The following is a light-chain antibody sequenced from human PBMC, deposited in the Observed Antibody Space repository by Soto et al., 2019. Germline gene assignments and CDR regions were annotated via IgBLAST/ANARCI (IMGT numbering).Light chain of an antibody. Sequence: VMRQSPATLSVSPGERATLSCRASHSVSSSLAWYQQKPGQAPRLLISGASTRAAGIPARFSGSGSGTDFTLTISSLEPEDFAVYYCQQRSNWTWTFGQGTKVDIK. CDR2: GAS. J-gene: IGKJ1*01. CDR3: QQRSNWTWT. V-gene: IGKV3-11*01. CDR1: HSVSSS.